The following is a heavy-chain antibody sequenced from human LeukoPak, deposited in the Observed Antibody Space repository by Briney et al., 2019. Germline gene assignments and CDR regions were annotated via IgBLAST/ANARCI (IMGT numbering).Heavy chain of an antibody. CDR3: ARFDASLAYISGSYPDF. D-gene: IGHD3-10*01. J-gene: IGHJ4*02. CDR1: GDSISRTSFF. V-gene: IGHV4-39*01. Sequence: SETLSLTCTVSGDSISRTSFFWGWIRQPPGKGLEWIGSIADNGSIYFNPSLKSRVTMSIDTSKNQFSLKVTSVTAAETAVYYCARFDASLAYISGSYPDFWGQGILVTVSS. CDR2: IADNGSI.